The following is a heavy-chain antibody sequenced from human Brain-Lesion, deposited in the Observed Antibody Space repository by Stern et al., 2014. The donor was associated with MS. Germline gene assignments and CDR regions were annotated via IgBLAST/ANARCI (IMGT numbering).Heavy chain of an antibody. D-gene: IGHD5-12*01. J-gene: IGHJ4*02. Sequence: EVQLVQSGAEVKKPGESLKISCEASGYLFDDYWIGWVRQMSGRGLELVAIIFRRDSNTRYSPSVQGQGTISAHKSISTAYLPWGSRKASDTAMYYWGRSPATPSGYDRFDYWGQGALVTVSS. V-gene: IGHV5-51*03. CDR3: GRSPATPSGYDRFDY. CDR1: GYLFDDYW. CDR2: IFRRDSNT.